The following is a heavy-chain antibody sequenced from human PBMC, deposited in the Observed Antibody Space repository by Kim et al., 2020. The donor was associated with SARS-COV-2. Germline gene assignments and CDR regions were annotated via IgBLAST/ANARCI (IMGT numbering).Heavy chain of an antibody. CDR3: ARDTQAAAASNYYYYYGMDV. CDR2: INPSGGST. D-gene: IGHD6-13*01. Sequence: ASVKVSCKASGYTFTSYYMHWVRQAPGQGLEWMGIINPSGGSTSYAQKFQGRVTMTRDTSTSTVYMELSSLRSEDTGVYYCARDTQAAAASNYYYYYGMDVWGQGTTVTVSS. V-gene: IGHV1-46*01. CDR1: GYTFTSYY. J-gene: IGHJ6*02.